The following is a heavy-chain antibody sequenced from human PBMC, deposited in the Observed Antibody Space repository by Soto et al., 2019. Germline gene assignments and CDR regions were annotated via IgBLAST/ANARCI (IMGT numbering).Heavy chain of an antibody. CDR3: AKFLTAAALYHYYYGMDV. CDR1: GFTFSSYG. CDR2: ISYDGSNK. J-gene: IGHJ6*01. V-gene: IGHV3-30*18. Sequence: PGGSLRLSCAASGFTFSSYGMHWVRQAPGKGLEWVAVISYDGSNKYYADSVKGRFTISRDNSKNTLYLQMNSLRAEDTAVYYCAKFLTAAALYHYYYGMDVWGQGTTVTVSS. D-gene: IGHD6-13*01.